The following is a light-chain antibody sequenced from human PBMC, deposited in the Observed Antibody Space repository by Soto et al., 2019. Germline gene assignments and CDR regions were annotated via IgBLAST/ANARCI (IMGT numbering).Light chain of an antibody. J-gene: IGKJ1*01. CDR2: DAS. CDR3: QQCYIHWT. Sequence: DIQMTQSPSTLSASVGDRVTITCRASQNINTLLAWYQQKPGKAPQLLIYDASNLESGVPSRFSGSGSGTEFTLSISSLQPDDFATYYCQQCYIHWTFGQGTKVDNK. CDR1: QNINTL. V-gene: IGKV1-5*01.